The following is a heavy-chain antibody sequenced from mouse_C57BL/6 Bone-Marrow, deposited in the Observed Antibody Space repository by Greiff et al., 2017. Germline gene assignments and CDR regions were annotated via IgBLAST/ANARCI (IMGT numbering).Heavy chain of an antibody. V-gene: IGHV14-4*01. D-gene: IGHD2-12*01. CDR3: TTVLYPYYFYY. CDR1: GFNIKDDY. CDR2: IDPENGDT. J-gene: IGHJ2*01. Sequence: EVKLQQSGAELVRPGASVKLSCTASGFNIKDDYMHWVKQRPEQGLEWIGWIDPENGDTEYASKFQGKATITAYPSSNTAYLQLSSLTSEDPAVYYCTTVLYPYYFYYWGQGTTLTVSS.